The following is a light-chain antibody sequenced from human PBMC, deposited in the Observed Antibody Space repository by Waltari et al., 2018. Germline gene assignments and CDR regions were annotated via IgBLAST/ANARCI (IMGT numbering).Light chain of an antibody. V-gene: IGKV4-1*01. Sequence: DIVMTQSPDSLAVSLGERATSTCKSSHSVVSRYNTKNYIGWYQQRPGQPPRLLIYLASSRESGVPDRFSGSESGTDFTLTISSLQAEDVALYYCQQYYSTPYTFGQGTKLEIK. J-gene: IGKJ2*01. CDR3: QQYYSTPYT. CDR1: HSVVSRYNTKNY. CDR2: LAS.